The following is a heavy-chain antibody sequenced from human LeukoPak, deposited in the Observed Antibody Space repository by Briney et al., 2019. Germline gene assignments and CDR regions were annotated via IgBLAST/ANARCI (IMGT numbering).Heavy chain of an antibody. CDR1: GFTFSSYA. CDR3: AKMEVGDSAITSFDY. D-gene: IGHD4-17*01. CDR2: ISYDGSNK. Sequence: GGSLRLSCAASGFTFSSYAMHWVRQAPGKGLEWVAVISYDGSNKYYADSVKGRFTISRDNSKNTLYLQMNSLRAEDTAVYYCAKMEVGDSAITSFDYWGQGTLVTVSS. V-gene: IGHV3-30-3*02. J-gene: IGHJ4*02.